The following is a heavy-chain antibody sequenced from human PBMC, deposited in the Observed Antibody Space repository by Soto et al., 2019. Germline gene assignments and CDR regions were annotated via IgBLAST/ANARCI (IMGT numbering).Heavy chain of an antibody. CDR1: GFTVSSNY. D-gene: IGHD2-21*02. CDR2: IYSGGST. CDR3: ARALLGGHYYYYMDV. V-gene: IGHV3-66*01. J-gene: IGHJ6*03. Sequence: GGSLRLSCAASGFTVSSNYISWVRQAPGKGLEWVSVIYSGGSTYYADSVKGRFTISRDNSKNTLYLQMNSLRAEDTAVYYCARALLGGHYYYYMDVWGKGTTVTVSS.